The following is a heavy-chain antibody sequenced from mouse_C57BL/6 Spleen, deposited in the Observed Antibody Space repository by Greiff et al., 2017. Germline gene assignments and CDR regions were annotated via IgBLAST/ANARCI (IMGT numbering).Heavy chain of an antibody. CDR2: IDPEDGDT. J-gene: IGHJ4*01. Sequence: DVHLVESGAELVRPGASVKLSCTASGFNIKDYYMHWVKQRPEQGLEWIGRIDPEDGDTEYAPKFQGKATMTADTSSNTAYLQLSSLTSEDTAVYYCTTGYYGSRDYAMDYWGQGTSGTVSS. CDR1: GFNIKDYY. D-gene: IGHD1-1*01. CDR3: TTGYYGSRDYAMDY. V-gene: IGHV14-1*01.